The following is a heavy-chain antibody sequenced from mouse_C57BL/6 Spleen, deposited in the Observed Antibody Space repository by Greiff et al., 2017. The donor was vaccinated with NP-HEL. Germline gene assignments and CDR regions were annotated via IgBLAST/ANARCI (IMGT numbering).Heavy chain of an antibody. CDR3: ARSGYYDYDAWCAY. CDR2: INPNNGGT. J-gene: IGHJ3*01. CDR1: GYTFTDYY. D-gene: IGHD2-4*01. Sequence: VQLQQSGPELVKPGASVKISCKASGYTFTDYYMNWVKQSHGKSLEWIGDINPNNGGTSYNQKFKGKATLTVDKSSSTAYMELRSLTSEDSAVYYCARSGYYDYDAWCAYWGQGTLVTVSA. V-gene: IGHV1-26*01.